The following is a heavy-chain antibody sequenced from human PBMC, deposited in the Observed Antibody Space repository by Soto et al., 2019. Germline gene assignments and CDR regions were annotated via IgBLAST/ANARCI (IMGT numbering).Heavy chain of an antibody. CDR1: GGTFSSYA. CDR2: LIPIFGIA. CDR3: ASPRDQQVAFDI. V-gene: IGHV1-69*01. Sequence: QVQLVQSGAEVKKPGSSVKVSCKASGGTFSSYAISWVRQAPGQGLEWMGGLIPIFGIANYEQKFQCRVTITADESTSTAYMELSSLISEDTAVYYCASPRDQQVAFDIWGQGTMVTVSS. J-gene: IGHJ3*02.